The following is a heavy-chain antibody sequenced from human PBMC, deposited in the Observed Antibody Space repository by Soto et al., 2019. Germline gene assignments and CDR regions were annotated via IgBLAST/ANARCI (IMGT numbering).Heavy chain of an antibody. D-gene: IGHD1-26*01. J-gene: IGHJ4*02. Sequence: EVHLLQSGGGLVQPGGSLRLSCAASGFTFSSFAMTWVRQAPGAGLEWVSALTPGGETTYYIASVRGRFTISRDNARDTLYLQMNSLTAADTAVYYCAKDSPVSGNYQALDYWGQGTLVTVSS. CDR2: LTPGGETT. CDR3: AKDSPVSGNYQALDY. CDR1: GFTFSSFA. V-gene: IGHV3-23*01.